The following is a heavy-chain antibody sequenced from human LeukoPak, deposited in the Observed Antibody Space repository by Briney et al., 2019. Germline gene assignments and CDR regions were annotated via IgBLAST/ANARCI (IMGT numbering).Heavy chain of an antibody. CDR2: IYYSGST. CDR3: ARVHFHPYYYYYYMDV. J-gene: IGHJ6*03. CDR1: GGSISSGDYY. Sequence: SETLSLTCTVSGGSISSGDYYWSWIRQPPGKGLEWIGYIYYSGSTYYNPSLKSRVTISVDTSKNQFSLKLSSVTAADTAVYYCARVHFHPYYYYYYMDVWGKGTTVTVSS. D-gene: IGHD3-10*01. V-gene: IGHV4-30-4*08.